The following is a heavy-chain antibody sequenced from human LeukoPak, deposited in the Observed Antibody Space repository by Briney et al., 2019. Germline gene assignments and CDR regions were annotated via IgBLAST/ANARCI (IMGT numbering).Heavy chain of an antibody. CDR3: ATIPMGYSGYDDYYYYYYGMDV. V-gene: IGHV3-23*01. Sequence: GGSLSLSCAASGFTFSSYAMSWVRQAPGKGLEWVSAISGSGGSTYYADSVKGRFTISRDNSKNTLYLQMNSLRAEDTAVYYCATIPMGYSGYDDYYYYYYGMDVWGQGTTVTVSS. D-gene: IGHD5-12*01. CDR1: GFTFSSYA. J-gene: IGHJ6*02. CDR2: ISGSGGST.